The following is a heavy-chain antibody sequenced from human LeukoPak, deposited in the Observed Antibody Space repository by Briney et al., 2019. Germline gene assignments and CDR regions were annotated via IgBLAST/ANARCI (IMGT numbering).Heavy chain of an antibody. CDR1: GFTFNTYA. Sequence: GGSLRLSCAASGFTFNTYAMHWVRQTPGKGLEWVAVVSYDGSTIYYADSVKGRFTISRDNSKHTLHLEMNSLRVEDTAVYYCVRRSPAGCLDYWGQGTLVTVSS. CDR3: VRRSPAGCLDY. J-gene: IGHJ4*02. V-gene: IGHV3-30-3*01. CDR2: VSYDGSTI. D-gene: IGHD6-13*01.